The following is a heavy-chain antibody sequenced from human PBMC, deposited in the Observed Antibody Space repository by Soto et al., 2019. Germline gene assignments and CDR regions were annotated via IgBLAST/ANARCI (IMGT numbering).Heavy chain of an antibody. CDR3: ARTGYSSSLRNGMDV. D-gene: IGHD6-13*01. Sequence: SVKVACKASGGTFSSYAISWVRQAPGQGLEWMGGIIPIFGTANYAQRFQGRVTITAAESTCTAYMELSSLRSEDTAVYYCARTGYSSSLRNGMDVWRQGTTVTVSS. J-gene: IGHJ6*02. CDR1: GGTFSSYA. CDR2: IIPIFGTA. V-gene: IGHV1-69*13.